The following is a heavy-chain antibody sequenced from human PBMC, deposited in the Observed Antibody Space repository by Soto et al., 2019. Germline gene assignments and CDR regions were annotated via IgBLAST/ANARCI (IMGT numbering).Heavy chain of an antibody. CDR1: GGSISSSSSYY. CDR2: IYYSGST. CDR3: ARQEAITMIVVVITN. J-gene: IGHJ4*02. V-gene: IGHV4-39*01. Sequence: QLQPQESGPGLVKPSETLSLTCTVSGGSISSSSSYYWGWIRQPPGKGLEWIGSIYYSGSTYYNPSPKSRVTISADTSKNQFSLKLSSVTVADTAVYYCARQEAITMIVVVITNWGQGTLVTVSS. D-gene: IGHD3-22*01.